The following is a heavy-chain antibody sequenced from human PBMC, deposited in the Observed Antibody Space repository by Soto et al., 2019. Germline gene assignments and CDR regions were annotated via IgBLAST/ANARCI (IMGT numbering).Heavy chain of an antibody. CDR2: ISSSSSYI. D-gene: IGHD6-6*01. J-gene: IGHJ6*02. V-gene: IGHV3-21*01. CDR1: GFTFSSYS. CDR3: ASPLEYSSSSRYYYGMDV. Sequence: GGSLRLSCAASGFTFSSYSMNWVRQAPGKGLEWVSSISSSSSYIYYADSVKGRFTISRDNAKNSLYLQMNSLRAEDTAVYYCASPLEYSSSSRYYYGMDVWGQGTTVTVSS.